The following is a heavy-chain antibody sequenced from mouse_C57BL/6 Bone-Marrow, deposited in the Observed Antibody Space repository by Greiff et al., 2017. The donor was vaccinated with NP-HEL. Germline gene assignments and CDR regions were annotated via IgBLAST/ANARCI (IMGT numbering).Heavy chain of an antibody. D-gene: IGHD1-1*01. CDR1: GYSITSGYY. V-gene: IGHV3-6*01. Sequence: EVQLKESGPGLVKPSQSLSLTCSVTGYSITSGYYWNWIRQFPGNKLEWMGYISYDGSNNYNPSLKNRISITRDTSKNQFFLKLNSVTTEDTATYYCARGSTVVASEGYAMDYWGQGTSVTVSS. J-gene: IGHJ4*01. CDR2: ISYDGSN. CDR3: ARGSTVVASEGYAMDY.